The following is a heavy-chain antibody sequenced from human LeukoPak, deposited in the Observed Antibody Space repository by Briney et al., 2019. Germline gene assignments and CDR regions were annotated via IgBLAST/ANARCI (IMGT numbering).Heavy chain of an antibody. CDR2: IRYDGSNK. CDR3: AKDKDPWKSTSISDFDY. J-gene: IGHJ4*02. D-gene: IGHD1-1*01. CDR1: GFTFDDYG. V-gene: IGHV3-30*02. Sequence: AGGSLRLSCAASGFTFDDYGMSWVRQAPGKGLEWVAFIRYDGSNKYYADSVKGRFTISRDNSKNTLYLQMNSLRAEDTAVYFCAKDKDPWKSTSISDFDYWGQGTLVTVSS.